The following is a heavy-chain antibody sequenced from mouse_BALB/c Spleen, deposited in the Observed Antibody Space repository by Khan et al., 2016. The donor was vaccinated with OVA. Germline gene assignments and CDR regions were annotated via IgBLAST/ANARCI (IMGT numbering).Heavy chain of an antibody. Sequence: EVQGVESGGGLVQPGGSRKLSCVASGFTFSSFGMHWVRQAPEKGLEWVAYISGASNTIYYTDTVMGRFTISRDNPKNTLFLQMTSLRSEDMAMYDCARSYFYGYYFDQWGQGTTLTVSS. V-gene: IGHV5-17*02. J-gene: IGHJ2*01. D-gene: IGHD1-1*01. CDR2: ISGASNTI. CDR1: GFTFSSFG. CDR3: ARSYFYGYYFDQ.